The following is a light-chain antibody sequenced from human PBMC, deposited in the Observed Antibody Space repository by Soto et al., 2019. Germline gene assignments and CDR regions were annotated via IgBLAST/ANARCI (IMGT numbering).Light chain of an antibody. CDR3: QQYGSSPHT. J-gene: IGKJ2*01. CDR1: QSVSSSY. CDR2: GAS. Sequence: EIVLTQSPGTLSLSPGERATLSCRASQSVSSSYLAWYQHKPGQAPRLLIYGASSRATGIPDRFSGSGSGTDFTLTISRLEPEDFAVYYCQQYGSSPHTFGQGTTREIK. V-gene: IGKV3-20*01.